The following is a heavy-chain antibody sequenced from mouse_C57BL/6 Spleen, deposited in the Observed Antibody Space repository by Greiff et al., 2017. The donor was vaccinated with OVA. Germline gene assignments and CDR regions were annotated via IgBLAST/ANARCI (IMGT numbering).Heavy chain of an antibody. CDR3: AREGLYYYGSAMDY. CDR1: GYTFTSYW. V-gene: IGHV1-64*01. CDR2: IHPNSGST. D-gene: IGHD1-1*01. J-gene: IGHJ4*01. Sequence: QVQLQQPGAELVKPGASVKLSCKASGYTFTSYWMHWVKQRPGQGLEWIGMIHPNSGSTNYNEKFKSKATLTVDKSSSTAYMQLSSLTSEDSAVYYCAREGLYYYGSAMDYWGQGTSVTVSS.